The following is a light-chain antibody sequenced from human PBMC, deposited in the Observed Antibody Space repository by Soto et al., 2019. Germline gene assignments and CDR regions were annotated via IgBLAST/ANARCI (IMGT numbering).Light chain of an antibody. V-gene: IGKV1-5*03. CDR3: QQHNTHPLT. CDR1: QSISTW. Sequence: DIQMTQSPSTLSASVGDRVTITCRASQSISTWLAWYQQKPGKAPKLLIYKASNLDGGVPSRFSGSGSGTEFNFTISSLQPDDFATYYCQQHNTHPLTFGGGTTVEIK. CDR2: KAS. J-gene: IGKJ4*01.